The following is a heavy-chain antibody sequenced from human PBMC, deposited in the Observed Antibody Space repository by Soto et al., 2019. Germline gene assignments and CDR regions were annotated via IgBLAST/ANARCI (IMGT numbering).Heavy chain of an antibody. CDR2: ISYDGSNK. V-gene: IGHV3-30-3*01. J-gene: IGHJ6*02. D-gene: IGHD1-20*01. CDR1: GFTFSSYA. CDR3: AREREGYNWNYYYGMDV. Sequence: VQLAECGGGVVQPGGSLRLSCAASGFTFSSYAMHWVRQAPGKGLEWVAVISYDGSNKYYADSVKGRFTISRDNSKNTLYLQMNSLRAEDTAVYYCAREREGYNWNYYYGMDVWGQGTTVTVSS.